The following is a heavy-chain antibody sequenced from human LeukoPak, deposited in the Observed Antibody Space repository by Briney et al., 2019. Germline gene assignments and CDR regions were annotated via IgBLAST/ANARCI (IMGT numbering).Heavy chain of an antibody. Sequence: SVKVSCKASGGTFSSYTISWVRQAPGQGLEWMGRTIPILGIANYAQKFQGRVTITANKSTSTAYMELSSLRSEDTAVYYCASFGAFWSGYYTPIGAFDIWGQGTMVTVSS. CDR1: GGTFSSYT. CDR3: ASFGAFWSGYYTPIGAFDI. CDR2: TIPILGIA. J-gene: IGHJ3*02. V-gene: IGHV1-69*02. D-gene: IGHD3-3*01.